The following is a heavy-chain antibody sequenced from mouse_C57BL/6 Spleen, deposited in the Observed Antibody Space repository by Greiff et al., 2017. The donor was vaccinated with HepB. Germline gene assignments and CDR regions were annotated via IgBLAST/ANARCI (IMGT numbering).Heavy chain of an antibody. Sequence: EVKVVESGGGLVKPGGSLKLSCAASGFTFSSYTMSWVRQTPEKRLEWVATISGGGGNTYYPDSVKGRFTIASDNAKNTLYLQMSSLRSEDTALYYCAREGLFITTVVGYFDVWGTGTTVTVSS. CDR1: GFTFSSYT. CDR3: AREGLFITTVVGYFDV. D-gene: IGHD1-1*01. V-gene: IGHV5-9*01. CDR2: ISGGGGNT. J-gene: IGHJ1*03.